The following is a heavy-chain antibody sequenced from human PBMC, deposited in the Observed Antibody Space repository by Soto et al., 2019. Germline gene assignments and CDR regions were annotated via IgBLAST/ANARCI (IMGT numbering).Heavy chain of an antibody. CDR2: ISASNGNT. D-gene: IGHD2-2*03. Sequence: ASVKVSCKASGYTFTSYGISWVRQAPGQGLEWMGWISASNGNTNYAQKLQGRVTMTTDTSTSTAYMELRSLRSDDTAVYYCARDMAIVVVPAAIGYYYYGMDVWGQGTTVTV. V-gene: IGHV1-18*04. CDR1: GYTFTSYG. CDR3: ARDMAIVVVPAAIGYYYYGMDV. J-gene: IGHJ6*02.